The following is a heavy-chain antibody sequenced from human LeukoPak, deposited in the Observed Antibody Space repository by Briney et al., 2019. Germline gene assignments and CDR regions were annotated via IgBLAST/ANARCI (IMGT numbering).Heavy chain of an antibody. D-gene: IGHD3-22*01. V-gene: IGHV3-23*01. CDR2: ISGSGTRT. CDR1: GFTFSSCA. Sequence: PGGSLRLSCAASGFTFSSCAMSWVRQAPGKGLEWVSGISGSGTRTYNADSAKGRFTMSSDMSKNTLYLQMNSLRAEDTAVYYCAKEGDSSGYWENAFDIWGQGTMVTVSS. J-gene: IGHJ3*02. CDR3: AKEGDSSGYWENAFDI.